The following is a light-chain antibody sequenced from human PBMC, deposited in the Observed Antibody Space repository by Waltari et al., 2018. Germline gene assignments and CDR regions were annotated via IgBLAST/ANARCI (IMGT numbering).Light chain of an antibody. CDR1: NLGTTY. Sequence: SFDLTQPPSVSVSPGQTARITCSGDNLGTTYVCWYQQKPGQSPVLVIHQAIKRPSGIPERFSGSNSGNTATLTISGTQAMDEADYYCQAWDSGTVFFGGGTKLTVL. V-gene: IGLV3-1*01. J-gene: IGLJ2*01. CDR2: QAI. CDR3: QAWDSGTVF.